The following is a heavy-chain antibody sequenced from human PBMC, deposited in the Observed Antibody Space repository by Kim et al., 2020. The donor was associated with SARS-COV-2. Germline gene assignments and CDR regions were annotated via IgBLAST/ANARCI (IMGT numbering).Heavy chain of an antibody. D-gene: IGHD3-10*01. Sequence: SETLSLTCTVSGGSISSYYWSWIRQPPGKGLEWIGYIYYSGSTNYNPSLKSRVTISVDTSKNQFSLKLSSVTAADTAVYYCARARVPIPYYGSGSTYYYYYYGMDVWGQGTTVTVSS. CDR2: IYYSGST. CDR3: ARARVPIPYYGSGSTYYYYYYGMDV. J-gene: IGHJ6*02. V-gene: IGHV4-59*01. CDR1: GGSISSYY.